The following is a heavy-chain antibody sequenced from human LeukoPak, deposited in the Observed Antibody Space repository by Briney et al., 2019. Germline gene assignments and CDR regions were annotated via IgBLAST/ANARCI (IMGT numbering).Heavy chain of an antibody. CDR3: ARGATTSETGYFDF. Sequence: SETLSLTCAVYGGSFSRYYWSWIRQSPGKGLEWIAEIDHRGDTNYNPSVKSRVTISVDTSKNQFSLKVRSLSAADTAVYYCARGATTSETGYFDFWGQGTLVTVSS. V-gene: IGHV4-34*01. D-gene: IGHD1-1*01. J-gene: IGHJ4*03. CDR2: IDHRGDT. CDR1: GGSFSRYY.